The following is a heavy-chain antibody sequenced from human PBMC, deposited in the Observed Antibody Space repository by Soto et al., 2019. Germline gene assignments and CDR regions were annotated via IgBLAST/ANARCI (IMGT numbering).Heavy chain of an antibody. V-gene: IGHV3-23*01. CDR2: ISDSGNST. CDR3: ATDTYGEPLWGQDELDY. Sequence: GGSLRLSCAASGFTFSSYAMSWVRQAPGKGLEWVSTISDSGNSTYSADSVKGRFTISRDNSKNTLYLQMNSLRAEDTAVYYCATDTYGEPLWGQDELDYWGQGTLVTVSS. J-gene: IGHJ4*02. CDR1: GFTFSSYA. D-gene: IGHD4-17*01.